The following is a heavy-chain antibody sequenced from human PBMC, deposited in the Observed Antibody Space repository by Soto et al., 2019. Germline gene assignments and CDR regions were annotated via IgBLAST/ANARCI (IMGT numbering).Heavy chain of an antibody. J-gene: IGHJ4*02. CDR1: EFTFSTYA. CDR2: ISADGHT. Sequence: EVQLLESGGGLVQPGGSLRLSCAASEFTFSTYAMSWVRQAPGKGLQWVSTISADGHTHYADSVKGRFTISRDNPKNTXXXXXXXXXXXXXXXXXXXXXXXXSFDYWGRGTPVTVSS. CDR3: XXXXXXSFDY. V-gene: IGHV3-23*01.